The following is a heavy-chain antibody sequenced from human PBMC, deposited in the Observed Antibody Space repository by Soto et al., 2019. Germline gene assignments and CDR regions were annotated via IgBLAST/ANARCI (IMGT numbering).Heavy chain of an antibody. CDR3: ATPEGEAAVPVGRGWFDH. Sequence: PSETLSLTCTVSGGSIISTTHYWGWIRQPPGKGLEWIGSIYHSGSTYYNPSLKSPVTISVDTSKNQFSLKLTSVTAADPAVYYRATPEGEAAVPVGRGWFDHWGQGTLVTVSS. CDR2: IYHSGST. D-gene: IGHD6-13*01. V-gene: IGHV4-39*01. CDR1: GGSIISTTHY. J-gene: IGHJ5*02.